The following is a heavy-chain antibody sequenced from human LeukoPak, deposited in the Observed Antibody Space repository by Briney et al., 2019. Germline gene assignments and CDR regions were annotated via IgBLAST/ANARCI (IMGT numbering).Heavy chain of an antibody. CDR3: ARSGGATKFSQH. CDR1: GGSISSYY. D-gene: IGHD1-26*01. J-gene: IGHJ1*01. Sequence: SETLSLTCTVSGGSISSYYWSWIRQPPGKGLEWIGYIYYSGSTNYNPSLKSRVTISVDTSKNQFSLKLSSVTAADTVVYYCARSGGATKFSQHWGQGTLVTVSS. CDR2: IYYSGST. V-gene: IGHV4-59*01.